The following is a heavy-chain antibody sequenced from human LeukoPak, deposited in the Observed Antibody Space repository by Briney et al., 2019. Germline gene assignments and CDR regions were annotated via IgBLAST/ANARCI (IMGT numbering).Heavy chain of an antibody. D-gene: IGHD3-16*01. Sequence: PGGSLRLSCAASGITVSGNSMIWVRQAPGKGLEWVSLIYSDFGTHYADSVKGRFTISRDDSKNTLFLQMNNLRAEDTAVYYCARGGGPFYYYGLDVWGQGTTVTVSS. J-gene: IGHJ6*02. CDR3: ARGGGPFYYYGLDV. V-gene: IGHV3-53*01. CDR2: IYSDFGT. CDR1: GITVSGNS.